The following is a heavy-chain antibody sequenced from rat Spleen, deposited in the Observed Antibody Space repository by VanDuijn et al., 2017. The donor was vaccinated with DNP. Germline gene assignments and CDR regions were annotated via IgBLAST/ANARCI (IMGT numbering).Heavy chain of an antibody. J-gene: IGHJ3*01. CDR3: ARSGYNTDYYHLGAY. CDR2: ISYSGIT. D-gene: IGHD1-6*01. Sequence: EVQLQESGPGLVNPSQSLSLTCSVAGFSITNNYWAWIRKFPGNKMEWMAYISYSGITGYNPSLKSRISITRDTSKNQFFLQVNSVTTEDTATYYCARSGYNTDYYHLGAYWGQGTLVTVSS. CDR1: GFSITNNY. V-gene: IGHV3-1*01.